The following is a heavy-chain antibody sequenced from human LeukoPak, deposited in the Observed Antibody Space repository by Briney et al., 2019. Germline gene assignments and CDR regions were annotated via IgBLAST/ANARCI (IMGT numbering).Heavy chain of an antibody. D-gene: IGHD4-23*01. V-gene: IGHV3-66*01. Sequence: PGGSLRLSCAASGFXVSSNYISWVRQAPGKGLEWVSVIYSGGNIYYADSVKGRFTISGDNSKNMLYLQMNSLRAEDTAVYYCAKDRPGGPPLLWGQGTMVTVAS. CDR2: IYSGGNI. CDR1: GFXVSSNY. CDR3: AKDRPGGPPLL. J-gene: IGHJ3*01.